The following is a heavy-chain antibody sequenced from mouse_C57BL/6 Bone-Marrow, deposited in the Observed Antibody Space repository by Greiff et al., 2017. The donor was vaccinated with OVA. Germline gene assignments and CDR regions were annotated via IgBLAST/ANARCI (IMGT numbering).Heavy chain of an antibody. V-gene: IGHV14-2*01. D-gene: IGHD1-1*01. Sequence: DVKLQASRAELVKPGASVKLSCTASGFNIKDSHMHWVKQRTEQGLEWIGRIDPEDGETKYAPKFQGKATIAADTSSNTAYLQLSCLTSVDTAVYYCARGYYAWFAYWCQGTLVTFSA. J-gene: IGHJ3*01. CDR3: ARGYYAWFAY. CDR1: GFNIKDSH. CDR2: IDPEDGET.